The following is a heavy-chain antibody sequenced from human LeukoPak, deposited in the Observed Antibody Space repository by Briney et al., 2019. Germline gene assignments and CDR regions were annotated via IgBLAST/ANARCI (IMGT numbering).Heavy chain of an antibody. J-gene: IGHJ4*02. CDR2: INIDGSSI. V-gene: IGHV3-74*01. CDR1: GFTFSRHW. Sequence: PGGSLRLSCAASGFTFSRHWMHWVRQAPGKGLVWVSRINIDGSSISYADSVKGRFTISRDNAKNTLYLQMNSLRAEDTAVYYCARSWDVDYWGQGTLVTVSS. CDR3: ARSWDVDY. D-gene: IGHD1-26*01.